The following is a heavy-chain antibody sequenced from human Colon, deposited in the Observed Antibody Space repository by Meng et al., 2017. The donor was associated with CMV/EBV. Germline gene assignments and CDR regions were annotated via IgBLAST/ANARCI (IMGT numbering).Heavy chain of an antibody. V-gene: IGHV2-70D*14. Sequence: SGPTLVKPTQTLTLTCTFSGFSPTTSGMRVSWIRQPPGKALEWLARIDWDDDKFYSTSLKTRLTISKDASKNQVVLTMTNMDPVDTATYYCARIASGTFHFDYWGQGTLVTVSS. J-gene: IGHJ4*02. CDR1: GFSPTTSGMR. CDR3: ARIASGTFHFDY. D-gene: IGHD1-26*01. CDR2: IDWDDDK.